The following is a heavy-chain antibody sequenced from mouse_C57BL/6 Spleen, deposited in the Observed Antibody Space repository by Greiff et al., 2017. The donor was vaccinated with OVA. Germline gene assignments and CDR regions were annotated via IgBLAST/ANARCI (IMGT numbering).Heavy chain of an antibody. V-gene: IGHV2-2*01. D-gene: IGHD1-1*01. CDR2: IWSGGST. Sequence: VKLEESGPGLVQPSQSLSITCTVSGFSLTSYGVHWVRQSPGKGLEWLGVIWSGGSTDYNAAFISRLSISKDNSKSQVFFKMNSLQADDTAIYYCATNYYGSSPAGFAYWGQGTLVTVSA. J-gene: IGHJ3*01. CDR1: GFSLTSYG. CDR3: ATNYYGSSPAGFAY.